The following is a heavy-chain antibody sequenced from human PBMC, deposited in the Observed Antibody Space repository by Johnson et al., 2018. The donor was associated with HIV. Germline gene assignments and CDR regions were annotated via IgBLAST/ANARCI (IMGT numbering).Heavy chain of an antibody. V-gene: IGHV3-9*01. CDR1: GFTFDDYA. CDR3: AKEKDSGYVCRAFDI. D-gene: IGHD5-12*01. CDR2: ISWNSGSI. Sequence: VQLVESGGGLVQPGRSLRLSCAASGFTFDDYAMHWVRQAPGKGLEWVSGISWNSGSIGYADSVKGRFTISRDKSKNTVYLEMNSLRAEDTAIYHCAKEKDSGYVCRAFDIWGQGTMVTVSS. J-gene: IGHJ3*02.